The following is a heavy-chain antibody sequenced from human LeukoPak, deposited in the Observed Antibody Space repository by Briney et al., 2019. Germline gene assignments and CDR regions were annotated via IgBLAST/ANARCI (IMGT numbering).Heavy chain of an antibody. CDR3: TSRYDFWSGYQGYYFDF. CDR2: IHPDGTEK. J-gene: IGHJ4*02. D-gene: IGHD3-3*01. Sequence: PGGSLRLSCAAPGLTFTNYWMHWVRQAPGKGLESVAYIHPDGTEKYYMESLRGRFAISRDNAKNSLYLQMSDLRDEDTAVYYCTSRYDFWSGYQGYYFDFWGQGSLVTVSS. CDR1: GLTFTNYW. V-gene: IGHV3-7*01.